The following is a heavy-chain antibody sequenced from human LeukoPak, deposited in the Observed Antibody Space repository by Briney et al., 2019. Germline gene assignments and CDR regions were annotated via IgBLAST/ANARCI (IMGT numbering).Heavy chain of an antibody. V-gene: IGHV1-69-2*01. Sequence: GASVKVSCKASGYTFTDYYMHWVQQAPGKGLEWMGRVDPEDGETIYAEKFQGRVTITADTSTDTAYMELSSLRSEDTAVYYCAIYSGYDGADYWGQGTLVTVSS. CDR1: GYTFTDYY. CDR3: AIYSGYDGADY. CDR2: VDPEDGET. J-gene: IGHJ4*02. D-gene: IGHD5-12*01.